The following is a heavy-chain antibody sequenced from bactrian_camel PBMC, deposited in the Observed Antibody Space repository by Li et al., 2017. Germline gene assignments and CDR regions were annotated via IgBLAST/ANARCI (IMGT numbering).Heavy chain of an antibody. V-gene: IGHV3S54*01. CDR1: GHDYNVNL. CDR2: IYSDGRSP. D-gene: IGHD1*01. CDR3: AAGRLGRNHCPRRPNTADGND. J-gene: IGHJ4*01. Sequence: QVQLVESGGGSVQAGGSLRLSCTPSGHDYNVNLAGWFRQAPGKEREGIAAIYSDGRSPHYEPAAKGRFTISRDNDMNTLYLQMNNLKPEDTAMYYCAAGRLGRNHCPRRPNTADGNDWGQGTQVTVS.